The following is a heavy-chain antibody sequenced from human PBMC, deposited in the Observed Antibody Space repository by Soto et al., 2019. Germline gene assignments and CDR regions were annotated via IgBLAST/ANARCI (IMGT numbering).Heavy chain of an antibody. D-gene: IGHD2-15*01. J-gene: IGHJ3*02. Sequence: QVQLVQSGAEVKKPGSSVKVSCKASGGTFSSYTISWVRQAPGQGLEWMGRIIPILGIANYAQKFQGRVTMTADKSASTAYRELSSLRAEDTAVYYCARRGGDCSGGSCYSSRSAFDIWGQGTMVTVSS. CDR3: ARRGGDCSGGSCYSSRSAFDI. V-gene: IGHV1-69*02. CDR1: GGTFSSYT. CDR2: IIPILGIA.